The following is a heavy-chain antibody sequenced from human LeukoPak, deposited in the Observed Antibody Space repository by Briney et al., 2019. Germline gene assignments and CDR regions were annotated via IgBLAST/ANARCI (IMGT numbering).Heavy chain of an antibody. V-gene: IGHV3-53*01. J-gene: IGHJ5*02. CDR3: ARSSGTDSGWWYWFDP. Sequence: PGGSLSLSCAASGFTVSSNYMSWVRQAPGKGLEWVSVIYSGGSTYYADSVKGRLTISRDNSKNTLNLQMNSLRAEDTAVYYCARSSGTDSGWWYWFDPWGQGTLVTVSS. D-gene: IGHD6-19*01. CDR1: GFTVSSNY. CDR2: IYSGGST.